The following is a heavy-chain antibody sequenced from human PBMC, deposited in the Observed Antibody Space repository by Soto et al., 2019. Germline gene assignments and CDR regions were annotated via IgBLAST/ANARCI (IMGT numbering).Heavy chain of an antibody. Sequence: EVQLLESGGGLVQPGGSLRLSCAASGFTFSSYAMSWVRQAPGEGLEWVSAISGSGGSTYYADSVKGRFTISRDNSKNTLYLQMNSLRAEDTAVYYCSKDLAVAGTPVRWGQGTLVTVSS. CDR3: SKDLAVAGTPVR. CDR2: ISGSGGST. CDR1: GFTFSSYA. J-gene: IGHJ4*02. V-gene: IGHV3-23*01. D-gene: IGHD6-19*01.